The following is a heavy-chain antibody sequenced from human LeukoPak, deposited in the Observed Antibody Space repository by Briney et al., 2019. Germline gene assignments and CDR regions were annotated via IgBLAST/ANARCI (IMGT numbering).Heavy chain of an antibody. CDR1: GFTFTNYA. J-gene: IGHJ4*02. Sequence: PGGSLRLSCAASGFTFTNYAVSWVRQAPGKGLQWVSTISGSGGSTYYADSVKGRFTISRDNSKNTLYLQMNSLGAEDTAVYYCAKDRGSSGTKFDYWGQRTLVTVSS. CDR2: ISGSGGST. V-gene: IGHV3-23*01. D-gene: IGHD6-6*01. CDR3: AKDRGSSGTKFDY.